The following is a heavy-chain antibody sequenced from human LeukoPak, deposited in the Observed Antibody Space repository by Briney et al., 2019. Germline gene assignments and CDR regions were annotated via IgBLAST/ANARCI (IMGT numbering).Heavy chain of an antibody. CDR2: INHSGST. J-gene: IGHJ5*02. D-gene: IGHD1-1*01. V-gene: IGHV4-34*01. CDR1: GGSFSGYY. CDR3: VSYNWNDVRHWFDP. Sequence: PSETLSLTCAVYGGSFSGYYWSWIRQPPGKGLEWIGEINHSGSTNYNPSLKSRVTISVDTSKNQFSLRLSSVTAADTAVYYCVSYNWNDVRHWFDPWGQGTLVTVSS.